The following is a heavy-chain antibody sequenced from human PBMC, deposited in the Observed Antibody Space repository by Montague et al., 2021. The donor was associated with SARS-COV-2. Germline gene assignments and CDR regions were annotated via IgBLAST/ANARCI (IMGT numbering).Heavy chain of an antibody. V-gene: IGHV2-70*01. CDR2: IDWDDDK. J-gene: IGHJ4*02. D-gene: IGHD3-9*01. CDR1: GFSLSTSGMC. Sequence: LVKPTQTLTLTCTFSGFSLSTSGMCVSWIRQPPGKALEWLALIDWDDDKYYSTSLKTRLTISKDTSKNQVVLTMTNMDPVDTATYYCARIRDYDILTGSYSGFDYGGQGTRGTGSA. CDR3: ARIRDYDILTGSYSGFDY.